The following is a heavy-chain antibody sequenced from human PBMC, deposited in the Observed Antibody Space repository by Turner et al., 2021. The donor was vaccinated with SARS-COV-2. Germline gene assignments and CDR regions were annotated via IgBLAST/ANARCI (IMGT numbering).Heavy chain of an antibody. J-gene: IGHJ4*02. CDR2: FYKIGSI. V-gene: IGHV4-59*08. CDR1: GGSISSKS. CDR3: ARYSHSQYYYDSSGYYSGIGYFDY. D-gene: IGHD3-22*01. Sequence: QVQLQESGPGLVKPSETLSLTCTVSGGSISSKSWSWIRQSPGRGLEWIGYFYKIGSIDYNPTLRSRVTISVDTSKNQLSLNLISVTAADTAVYYCARYSHSQYYYDSSGYYSGIGYFDYWGQGTLVTVSS.